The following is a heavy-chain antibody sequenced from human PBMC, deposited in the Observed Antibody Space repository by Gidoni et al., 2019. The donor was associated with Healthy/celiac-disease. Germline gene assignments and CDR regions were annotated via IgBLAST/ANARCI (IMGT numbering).Heavy chain of an antibody. J-gene: IGHJ4*02. CDR1: GFTFSNAW. CDR3: TTLTMIVVDDVDY. Sequence: EVQLVESGGGLVKPGGSLRLSCAASGFTFSNAWMSWVRQAPGKGLEWVGRIKSKTDGGTTDYAAPVKGRFTISRDDSKNTLYLQMNSLKTEDTAVYYCTTLTMIVVDDVDYWGQGTLVTVSS. D-gene: IGHD3-22*01. V-gene: IGHV3-15*01. CDR2: IKSKTDGGTT.